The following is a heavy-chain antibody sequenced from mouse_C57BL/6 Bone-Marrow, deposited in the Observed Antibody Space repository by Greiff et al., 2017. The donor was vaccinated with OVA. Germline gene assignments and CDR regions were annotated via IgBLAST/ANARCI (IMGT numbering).Heavy chain of an antibody. D-gene: IGHD1-1*01. CDR1: GFNIKDYY. J-gene: IGHJ1*03. CDR2: IDPADGET. Sequence: VQLKESGAELVKPGASVKLSCTASGFNIKDYYMHWVKQRPEQGLAWIGRIDPADGETKYAPKFQGKATITADTSSNTAYLQLSRLTSEDTAVYYCASITTVWYFDVWGTGTTVTVSS. CDR3: ASITTVWYFDV. V-gene: IGHV14-2*01.